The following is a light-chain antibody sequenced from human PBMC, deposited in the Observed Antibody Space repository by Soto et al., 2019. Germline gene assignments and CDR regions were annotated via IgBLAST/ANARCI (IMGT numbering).Light chain of an antibody. CDR3: QQLLSYPIT. J-gene: IGKJ5*01. V-gene: IGKV1-9*01. CDR1: QGISRS. CDR2: AAS. Sequence: DIQMTQSPSSVSASVGDRVTITCQASQGISRSLAWYQQKPGKAPKLLIYAASTLQSGVPLSFSGSGSGTSSTLTISSLQPEDFATYYCQQLLSYPITFGQGTRLEI.